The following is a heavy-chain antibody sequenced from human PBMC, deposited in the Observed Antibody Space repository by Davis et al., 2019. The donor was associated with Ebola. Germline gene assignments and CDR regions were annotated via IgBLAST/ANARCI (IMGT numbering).Heavy chain of an antibody. J-gene: IGHJ6*02. D-gene: IGHD3-10*01. Sequence: GESLKISCAASGFSFSSFAMSWVRQTPGKGLEWVANIKQDGSEKYYVDSVKGRFTISRDNAKNSLYLQMNSLRAEDTAVYYCARDGFISKSHYYYGMDVWGQGTTVTVSS. CDR2: IKQDGSEK. CDR1: GFSFSSFA. V-gene: IGHV3-7*01. CDR3: ARDGFISKSHYYYGMDV.